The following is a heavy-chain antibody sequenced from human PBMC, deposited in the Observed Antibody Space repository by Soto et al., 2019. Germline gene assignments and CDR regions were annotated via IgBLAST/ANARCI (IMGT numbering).Heavy chain of an antibody. CDR2: IYYSGST. Sequence: SETLSLTCTVSGGSISRGGYYWSWIRQHPGKGLEWIGYIYYSGSTYYNPSLKSRVTISVDTSKNQFSLKLTSVTAADTAVYYCARDKITGLFDYWGQGTLVTVSS. CDR3: ARDKITGLFDY. D-gene: IGHD2-8*02. V-gene: IGHV4-31*03. CDR1: GGSISRGGYY. J-gene: IGHJ4*02.